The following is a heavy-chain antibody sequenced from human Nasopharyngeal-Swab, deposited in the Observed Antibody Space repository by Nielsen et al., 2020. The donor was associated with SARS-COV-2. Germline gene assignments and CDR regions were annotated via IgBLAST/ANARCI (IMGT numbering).Heavy chain of an antibody. CDR2: IYPGDSNT. CDR3: ARPMRPMGHYYFGMDV. Sequence: GESLKISCKGSGYSFTTYWIGWVRQMPEKGLEWMGIIYPGDSNTRYSPSFQGQVTISVDKHSSTAYLQWSSLKASDTAIYYCARPMRPMGHYYFGMDVWGQGTTVTVSS. V-gene: IGHV5-51*01. CDR1: GYSFTTYW. J-gene: IGHJ6*02. D-gene: IGHD1-26*01.